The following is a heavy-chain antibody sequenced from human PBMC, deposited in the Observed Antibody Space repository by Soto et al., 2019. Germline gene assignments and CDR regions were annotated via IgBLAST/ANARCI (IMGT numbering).Heavy chain of an antibody. V-gene: IGHV1-3*01. CDR2: INAGNGNT. D-gene: IGHD1-26*01. J-gene: IGHJ2*01. CDR1: GYTFTNYA. Sequence: QVQLVQSGAEVKKPGASVKVSCKASGYTFTNYAMHWVRQAPGQRLEWMGWINAGNGNTKYSQKFQGRVTSTRDTSASTAYMELSSLRSEDTAGYYCARGGSLYWYFDLWGRGTLVTVSS. CDR3: ARGGSLYWYFDL.